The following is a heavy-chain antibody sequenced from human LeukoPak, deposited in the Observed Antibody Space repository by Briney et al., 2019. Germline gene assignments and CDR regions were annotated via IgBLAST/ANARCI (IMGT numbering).Heavy chain of an antibody. J-gene: IGHJ4*02. CDR2: ISAGGGTK. CDR1: GLTFNIYD. CDR3: AKDRGY. V-gene: IGHV3-23*01. Sequence: GGSLRLSCAASGLTFNIYDMHWVRQAPGKGLEWVSVISAGGGTKDYADSVKGRFSISRDNSKNTLSLQMNSLRAEDTAVYYCAKDRGYWGQGTLVTVSS.